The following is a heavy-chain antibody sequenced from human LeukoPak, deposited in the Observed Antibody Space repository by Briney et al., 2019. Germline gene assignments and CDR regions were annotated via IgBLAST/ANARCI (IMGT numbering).Heavy chain of an antibody. D-gene: IGHD3-22*01. V-gene: IGHV1-2*06. Sequence: ASVKVSCKASGYTFTGYYIHWVRQAPGQGLEWMGRINPNSGGTNYAQKFQGRVTMTRDTSISTAYMELSRLRSDDTAVYYCASGWEKWFDAFDIWGQGTMVTVSS. CDR2: INPNSGGT. J-gene: IGHJ3*02. CDR1: GYTFTGYY. CDR3: ASGWEKWFDAFDI.